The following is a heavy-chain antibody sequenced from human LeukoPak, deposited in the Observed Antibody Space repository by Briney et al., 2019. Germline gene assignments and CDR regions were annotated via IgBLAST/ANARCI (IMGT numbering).Heavy chain of an antibody. CDR1: GGTFSSYA. J-gene: IGHJ4*02. CDR3: ARDRSTGYSYGYPKTLDY. Sequence: SVTVSCKASGGTFSSYAISWVRQAPGQGLEWMGGIIPIFGTANYAQKFQGRVTIIADESTSTAYMELSSLRSEDTAVYYCARDRSTGYSYGYPKTLDYWGQGTLVTVSS. D-gene: IGHD5-18*01. V-gene: IGHV1-69*13. CDR2: IIPIFGTA.